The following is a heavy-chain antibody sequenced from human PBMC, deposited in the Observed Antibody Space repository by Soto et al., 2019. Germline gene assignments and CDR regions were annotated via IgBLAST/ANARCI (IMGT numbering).Heavy chain of an antibody. J-gene: IGHJ4*02. D-gene: IGHD3-10*01. V-gene: IGHV4-59*01. Sequence: QVHLQESGPGLVKPSETLSLTCTVSGGSISIYYWNWIRQPPGKGLAWIGYVHYSGTTIYNPSVESRVTIALVTSKNQFSLRLTSVTAADTGVYYCARRWSGTDYWGQGTLVTVSS. CDR1: GGSISIYY. CDR3: ARRWSGTDY. CDR2: VHYSGTT.